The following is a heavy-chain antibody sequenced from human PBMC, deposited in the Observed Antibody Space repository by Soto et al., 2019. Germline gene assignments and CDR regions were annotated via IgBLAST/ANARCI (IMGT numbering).Heavy chain of an antibody. CDR1: GYTFTSYA. V-gene: IGHV1-3*01. Sequence: QVQLVQSGAEVKKPGASVKVSCKASGYTFTSYAMHWVRQAPGQRLEWMGWINADNGNTKYSQKFQGRVTITRDTSASTAHMEVSSLRSEDTAVYYCARDWGNDYYGMDVWGQGTTVTVSS. D-gene: IGHD7-27*01. CDR3: ARDWGNDYYGMDV. CDR2: INADNGNT. J-gene: IGHJ6*02.